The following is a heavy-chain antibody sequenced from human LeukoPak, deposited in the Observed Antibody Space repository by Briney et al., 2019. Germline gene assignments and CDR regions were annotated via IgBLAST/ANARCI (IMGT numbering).Heavy chain of an antibody. D-gene: IGHD3-22*01. V-gene: IGHV6-1*01. CDR1: GDTVSSNSAA. CDR2: TYYRSKWYN. J-gene: IGHJ6*03. Sequence: SQTLSLTCAISGDTVSSNSAAWNWIRQSPSRGLEWLGRTYYRSKWYNDYAVSVKSRITINPDTSKNQFSLQLNSVTPEEPAVYYWARGGAEQTTMTPRNYYYYYMDVWGKGTTVTVSS. CDR3: ARGGAEQTTMTPRNYYYYYMDV.